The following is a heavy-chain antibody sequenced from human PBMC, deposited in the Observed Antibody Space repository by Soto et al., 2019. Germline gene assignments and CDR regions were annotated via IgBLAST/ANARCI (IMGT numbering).Heavy chain of an antibody. Sequence: SETLSLTCTVSGGSISSSIYYWAWIRQPPGKGLEWIGSSYYSGSTNYNPSLKSRVTISVDTSKNQFSLKLSSVTAADTAVYYCARSYRRYCSGGSCYSYYYYYMDVWGKGTTVTVSS. CDR1: GGSISSSIYY. D-gene: IGHD2-15*01. CDR2: SYYSGST. V-gene: IGHV4-39*07. J-gene: IGHJ6*03. CDR3: ARSYRRYCSGGSCYSYYYYYMDV.